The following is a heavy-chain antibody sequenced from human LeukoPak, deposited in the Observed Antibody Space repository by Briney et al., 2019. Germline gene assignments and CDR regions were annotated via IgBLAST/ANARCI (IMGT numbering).Heavy chain of an antibody. CDR2: IWPDGSKK. V-gene: IGHV3-30*02. J-gene: IGHJ4*02. Sequence: GGSLRLSCAASGFTFSTYAMHWVRQAPGKGLEWVAFIWPDGSKKYYADSVKGRFAISRENSKNTVYLQMNDLRPYDTALYFCAKISSSAESNFDYWGQGTLLTVSS. D-gene: IGHD6-25*01. CDR3: AKISSSAESNFDY. CDR1: GFTFSTYA.